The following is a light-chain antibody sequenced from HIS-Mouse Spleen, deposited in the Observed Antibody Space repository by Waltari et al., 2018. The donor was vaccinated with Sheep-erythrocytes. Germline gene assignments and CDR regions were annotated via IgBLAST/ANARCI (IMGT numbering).Light chain of an antibody. J-gene: IGLJ3*02. CDR3: SSYAGSNNWV. CDR1: SLDVGGYNY. Sequence: QSALTQPPSASGSPGQSVTISCTGTSLDVGGYNYVSWYQQHPGKAPKLMIYEVSKRPSGVPDRFSGSKSGNTASLTVSGLQAEDEADYYCSSYAGSNNWVFGRRTKLTVL. CDR2: EVS. V-gene: IGLV2-8*01.